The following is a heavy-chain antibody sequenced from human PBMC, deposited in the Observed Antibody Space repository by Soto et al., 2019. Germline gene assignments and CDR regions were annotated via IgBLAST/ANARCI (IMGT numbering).Heavy chain of an antibody. D-gene: IGHD1-26*01. J-gene: IGHJ4*02. CDR2: IWKDGSNE. V-gene: IGHV3-33*01. Sequence: QVQLVESGGGVVQPGRSLRLSCAASGFTFSDYGMHWVRQAPGKGLEWVAIIWKDGSNEYYADSVRGRFTISRDNSNNTLYLQMNSLSAEDTALYYGVRDGVGGTVLFGYLDYWVQGALVTVSS. CDR1: GFTFSDYG. CDR3: VRDGVGGTVLFGYLDY.